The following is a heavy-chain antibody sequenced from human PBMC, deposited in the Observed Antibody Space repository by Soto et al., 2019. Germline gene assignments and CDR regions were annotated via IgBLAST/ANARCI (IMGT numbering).Heavy chain of an antibody. CDR3: ARTASRQLVRGGWFDP. J-gene: IGHJ5*02. CDR1: GFTFSSYS. D-gene: IGHD6-6*01. V-gene: IGHV3-21*01. Sequence: EVQLVESGGGLVKPGGSLRLSCAASGFTFSSYSMNWVRQAPGKGLEWVSSISSSSSYIYYADSVKGLFTISRDNAKNSLYLQMNSLRAEDTAVYYCARTASRQLVRGGWFDPWGQGTLVTVSS. CDR2: ISSSSSYI.